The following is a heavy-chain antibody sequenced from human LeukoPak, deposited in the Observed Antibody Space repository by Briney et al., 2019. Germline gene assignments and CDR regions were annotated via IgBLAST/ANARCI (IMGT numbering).Heavy chain of an antibody. V-gene: IGHV1-18*01. J-gene: IGHJ4*02. CDR1: GYTFTSYD. Sequence: GASVKVSCKASGYTFTSYDINWVRQATGQGLEWMGWISAYNGNTNYAQKLQGRVTMTTDTSTSTAYMELRSLRSDDTTVYYCARGGSPYSEVGATEEYWGQGTLVTVSS. D-gene: IGHD1-26*01. CDR3: ARGGSPYSEVGATEEY. CDR2: ISAYNGNT.